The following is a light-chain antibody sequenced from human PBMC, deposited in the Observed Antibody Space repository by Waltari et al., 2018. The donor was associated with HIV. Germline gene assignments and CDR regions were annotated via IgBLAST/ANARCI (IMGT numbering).Light chain of an antibody. CDR2: EVT. CDR3: SSFAPTNKFYVL. V-gene: IGLV2-8*01. Sequence: QSTLTQPPSASGSPGKSVTISCPGTSSDIGGYNYVSWSQQHPGKAPKLIMTEVTKRPSGVPDRFSGSKSGNTASLTVSGLQADDEALYYCSSFAPTNKFYVLFGGGTTLTVL. CDR1: SSDIGGYNY. J-gene: IGLJ2*01.